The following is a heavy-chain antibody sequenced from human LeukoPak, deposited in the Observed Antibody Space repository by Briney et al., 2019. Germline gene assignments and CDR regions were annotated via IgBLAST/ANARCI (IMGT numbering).Heavy chain of an antibody. CDR3: ARAFTMDYYFMDV. Sequence: ASVKVSYKASGGTFSSYAISWVRQAPGQGLEWMGGIIPIFGTANYAQKFQGRVTITADESTSTAYMELSSLRSEDTAVYYCARAFTMDYYFMDVWGKGTTVTISS. CDR1: GGTFSSYA. J-gene: IGHJ6*03. CDR2: IIPIFGTA. V-gene: IGHV1-69*13. D-gene: IGHD3-10*01.